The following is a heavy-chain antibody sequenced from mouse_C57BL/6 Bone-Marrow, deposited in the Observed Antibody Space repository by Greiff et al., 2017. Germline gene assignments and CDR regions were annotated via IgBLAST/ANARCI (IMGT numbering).Heavy chain of an antibody. CDR1: GFSLSTFGMG. J-gene: IGHJ2*01. D-gene: IGHD1-1*01. CDR3: GRIRLLPLYSDY. Sequence: QVTLQESGPGLLQPSQTLSLSCSFSGFSLSTFGMGVGWLRQPSGKGLEWLAHIWWGDAKYYNPSLKRRPTISKDTSKNQVFLKIANVDTADTATYYCGRIRLLPLYSDYWGQGTTRTVSS. V-gene: IGHV8-8*01. CDR2: IWWGDAK.